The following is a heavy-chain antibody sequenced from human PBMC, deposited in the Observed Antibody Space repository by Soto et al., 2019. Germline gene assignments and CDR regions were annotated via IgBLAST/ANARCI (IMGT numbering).Heavy chain of an antibody. Sequence: ASVKVSCKASGYTFTGYYMHWVRQAPGQGLEWMGWINPNSGGTNYAQKFQGWVTMTRDTSISTAYMELSRLRSDDTAVYYCAFGYCSSTSCLNWFDPWGQGTLVTVSS. D-gene: IGHD2-2*01. CDR2: INPNSGGT. CDR3: AFGYCSSTSCLNWFDP. V-gene: IGHV1-2*04. J-gene: IGHJ5*02. CDR1: GYTFTGYY.